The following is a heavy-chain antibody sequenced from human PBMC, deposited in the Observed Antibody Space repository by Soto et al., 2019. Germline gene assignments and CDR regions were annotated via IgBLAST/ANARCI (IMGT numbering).Heavy chain of an antibody. D-gene: IGHD6-19*01. CDR2: ISGSGGST. V-gene: IGHV3-23*01. Sequence: EVQLLESGGGLVQPGGSLRLSCAASGFTFSSYAMSWVRQAPGKGLEWVSAISGSGGSTYYADSVKGRFTISRDNSKNTLYLQMNSLRAEDTAVYYCAKETSLIAVAGTGELGYWGQGTLVTVSS. J-gene: IGHJ4*02. CDR3: AKETSLIAVAGTGELGY. CDR1: GFTFSSYA.